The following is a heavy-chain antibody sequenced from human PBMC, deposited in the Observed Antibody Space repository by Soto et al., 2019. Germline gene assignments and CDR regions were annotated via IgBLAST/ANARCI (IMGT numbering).Heavy chain of an antibody. CDR2: ISYDGSNK. J-gene: IGHJ4*02. CDR1: GFPFSSYA. Sequence: GGSLILSCAAAGFPFSSYAMHWVRPAPGKGLEWVAVISYDGSNKYYADSVKGRFTISRDNSKNTLYLQMDSLRAEDTAVYYCARDPKIYDSSGWSDWGQGTLVTVSS. V-gene: IGHV3-30-3*01. D-gene: IGHD3-22*01. CDR3: ARDPKIYDSSGWSD.